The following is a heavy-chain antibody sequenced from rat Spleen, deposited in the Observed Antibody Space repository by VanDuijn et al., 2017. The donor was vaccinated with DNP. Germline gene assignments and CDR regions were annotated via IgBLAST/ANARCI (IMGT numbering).Heavy chain of an antibody. V-gene: IGHV2S12*01. J-gene: IGHJ2*01. D-gene: IGHD1-7*01. CDR3: TKDHYGYNFDY. CDR2: LSSGGRT. Sequence: VQLVESGGGLVQPGRSLKLSCAASGFTFSDYNMAWVRQPPGKGLEWIGALSSGGRTYYNSALKSRLSISRDTSKSQVFLKMNSLQTEDTAIYFCTKDHYGYNFDYWGQGVMVTVSS. CDR1: GFTFSDYN.